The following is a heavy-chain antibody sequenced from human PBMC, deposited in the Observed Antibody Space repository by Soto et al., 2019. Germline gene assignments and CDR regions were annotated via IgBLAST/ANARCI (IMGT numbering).Heavy chain of an antibody. J-gene: IGHJ5*02. Sequence: QVQLVQSGAEVKKPGASVKVSCKASGYTFTSYGISWVRQAPGQGLEWMGWISAYNGNTNYAQKXQVRVPMTQDXXTXTXXMEVRSLRSDDTAVYYCARGGVLLWFGELSCWFDPWGQGTLVTVSS. CDR1: GYTFTSYG. CDR3: ARGGVLLWFGELSCWFDP. CDR2: ISAYNGNT. D-gene: IGHD3-10*01. V-gene: IGHV1-18*01.